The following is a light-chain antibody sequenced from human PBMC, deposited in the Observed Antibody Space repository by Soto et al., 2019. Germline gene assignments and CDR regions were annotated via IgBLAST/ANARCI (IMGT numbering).Light chain of an antibody. CDR2: EVT. CDR3: SSYAGSNIL. Sequence: QSALTQPPSASGSPGQSVTISCTGTSSDVGGYNYVSWYQQHPGKAPQLMIYEVTKRPSAVPDRFSGSKSGNTASLTVSGLQAEDEADYYCSSYAGSNILFGGGTKLTVL. J-gene: IGLJ2*01. V-gene: IGLV2-8*01. CDR1: SSDVGGYNY.